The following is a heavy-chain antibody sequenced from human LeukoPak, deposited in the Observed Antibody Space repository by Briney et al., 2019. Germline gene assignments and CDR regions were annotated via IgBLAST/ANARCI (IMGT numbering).Heavy chain of an antibody. CDR1: GGSFSGYY. V-gene: IGHV4-34*01. CDR2: INHSGST. D-gene: IGHD2-15*01. Sequence: PSETLSLTCAVYGGSFSGYYWNWIRQPPGKGLEWIGEINHSGSTNYNPSLKSRVTISVDTSKNRFSLKVTSMTAADTAVYYCARGYCSGGSCYPLKSIYYYYMDVWGGGTTVTFSS. J-gene: IGHJ6*03. CDR3: ARGYCSGGSCYPLKSIYYYYMDV.